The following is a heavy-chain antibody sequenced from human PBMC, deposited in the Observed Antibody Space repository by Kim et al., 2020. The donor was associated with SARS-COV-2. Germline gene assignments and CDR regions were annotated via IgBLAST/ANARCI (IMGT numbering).Heavy chain of an antibody. Sequence: YERKFQGRVTITADKSTGTAYMELSSLGSEDTAVYYCARAPAWVTSAFDIWGQGTMVTVSS. D-gene: IGHD4-17*01. J-gene: IGHJ3*02. V-gene: IGHV1-69*04. CDR3: ARAPAWVTSAFDI.